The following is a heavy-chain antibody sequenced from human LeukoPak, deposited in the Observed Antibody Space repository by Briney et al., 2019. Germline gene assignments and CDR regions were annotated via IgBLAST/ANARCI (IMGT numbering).Heavy chain of an antibody. CDR1: GYTFTSYY. V-gene: IGHV1-46*01. D-gene: IGHD6-19*01. J-gene: IGHJ4*02. Sequence: GASVKVSCKASGYTFTSYYMHWVRQAPGQGLEWMGIMNPSGGSTSYAQKFQGRVTMTRDTSTSTVYMELGSLRSDDTAVYYCSRAGAVAGGDYWGQGTLVTVSS. CDR3: SRAGAVAGGDY. CDR2: MNPSGGST.